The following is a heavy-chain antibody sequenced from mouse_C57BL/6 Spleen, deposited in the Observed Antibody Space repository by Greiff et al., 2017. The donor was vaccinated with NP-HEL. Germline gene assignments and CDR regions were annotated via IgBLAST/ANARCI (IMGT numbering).Heavy chain of an antibody. V-gene: IGHV1-4*01. D-gene: IGHD2-4*01. CDR3: AWGDYDGFAY. Sequence: VQLQQSGAELARPGASVKMSCKASGYTFTSYTMNWVKQRPGQGLEWIGYINPSSGYTKYNQKFKDKATLTADKSSSTAYMQLSSLTSEDSAVYYCAWGDYDGFAYWGQGTLVTVSA. J-gene: IGHJ3*01. CDR2: INPSSGYT. CDR1: GYTFTSYT.